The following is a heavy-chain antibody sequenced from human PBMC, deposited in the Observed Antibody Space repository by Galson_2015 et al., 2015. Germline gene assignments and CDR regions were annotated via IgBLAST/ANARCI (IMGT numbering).Heavy chain of an antibody. CDR1: GFTFSSYG. CDR2: IWYDGSNK. D-gene: IGHD3-22*01. V-gene: IGHV3-33*01. Sequence: SLRLSCAASGFTFSSYGMHWVRQAPGKGLEWEAVIWYDGSNKYYADSVKGRFTISRGSSKNTLYLQMNSLRAEDTAVYYCARDLVGSSGSKKPDYWAQGTLVPVSS. J-gene: IGHJ4*02. CDR3: ARDLVGSSGSKKPDY.